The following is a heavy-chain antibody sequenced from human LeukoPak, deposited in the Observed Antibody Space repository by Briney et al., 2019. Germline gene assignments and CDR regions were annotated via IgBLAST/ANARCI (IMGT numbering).Heavy chain of an antibody. Sequence: PSQTLSLTSTVSGASLSSGGNYWSWIRQPPMKGLEWFAYIYHIQSTYYNPSLKSRVTISVDMSKNQFSLKLTSVTGADTAIYYCARDNRKPGIVAPGSPFDPWAQGTVVTVSS. V-gene: IGHV4-30-2*01. CDR1: GASLSSGGNY. D-gene: IGHD6-13*01. CDR3: ARDNRKPGIVAPGSPFDP. CDR2: IYHIQST. J-gene: IGHJ5*02.